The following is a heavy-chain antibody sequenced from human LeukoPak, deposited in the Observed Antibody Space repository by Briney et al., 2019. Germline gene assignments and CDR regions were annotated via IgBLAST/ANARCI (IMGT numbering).Heavy chain of an antibody. CDR2: ISGDGGRT. J-gene: IGHJ5*02. Sequence: GGSLRLSCAASGFAFSNHAMSWVRQAPGKGLEWVSGISGDGGRTWYADSVKGRFTISRDNSKHTLYLQMSSLRDEDTAVYYCAKLYSSGWLGLSSWGQGTLVTVSS. D-gene: IGHD6-19*01. V-gene: IGHV3-23*01. CDR3: AKLYSSGWLGLSS. CDR1: GFAFSNHA.